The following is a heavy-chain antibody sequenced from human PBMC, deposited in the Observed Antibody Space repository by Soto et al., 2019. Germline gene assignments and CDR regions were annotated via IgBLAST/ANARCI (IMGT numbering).Heavy chain of an antibody. CDR3: VRVIEGLYYDSSAYYAF. CDR1: GYRFSSYG. J-gene: IGHJ4*02. V-gene: IGHV1-18*03. Sequence: RASVKVSCKASGYRFSSYGICWVRQAPGQGLQWMGWISTYSGNTNFAQDFRDRLTMTTDTSTNTAYMELRSLRSDDMAVYYCVRVIEGLYYDSSAYYAFWGQVPLVTVST. D-gene: IGHD3-22*01. CDR2: ISTYSGNT.